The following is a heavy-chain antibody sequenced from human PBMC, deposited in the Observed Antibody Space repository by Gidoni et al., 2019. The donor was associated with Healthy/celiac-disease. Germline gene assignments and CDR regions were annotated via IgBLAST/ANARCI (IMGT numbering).Heavy chain of an antibody. V-gene: IGHV4-38-2*01. CDR3: ASPGVGSGCYYIGEFDY. Sequence: QVQLQESGPGLVKPSETLSLTCAVSGYSISSGYYWGWIRQPPGKGLEWVESIYHSGSTYYHPSRKSRVNISVDTSKNQFSLKLSSVAAASTAVYYCASPGVGSGCYYIGEFDYWGQGTLVTVSS. D-gene: IGHD3-10*01. J-gene: IGHJ4*02. CDR1: GYSISSGYY. CDR2: IYHSGST.